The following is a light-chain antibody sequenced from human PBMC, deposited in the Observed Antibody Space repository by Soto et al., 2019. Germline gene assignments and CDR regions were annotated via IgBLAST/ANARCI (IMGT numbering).Light chain of an antibody. CDR3: QHYGGLWT. CDR2: DAS. V-gene: IGKV1-5*01. CDR1: QSITNR. J-gene: IGKJ1*01. Sequence: DIQMTQSPSTLSASVGDRVTITCRASQSITNRLAWYQQKPGKAPKVLIYDASSLESGVPSRFSGSGSGTELILTISSLQPDDFATYWCQHYGGLWTFGQGTKVEIK.